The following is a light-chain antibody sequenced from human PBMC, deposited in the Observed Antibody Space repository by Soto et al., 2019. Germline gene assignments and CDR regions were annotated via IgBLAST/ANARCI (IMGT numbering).Light chain of an antibody. V-gene: IGLV1-40*01. CDR3: QSYDSSLSAHV. CDR2: GNS. Sequence: QSVLTQPPSVSGAPGQRVTISCTGSSSNIGAGYDVHWYQQLPGTAPKLLLYGNSNRPSGVPDRFSGSKSGTSASLAITGLQAEDEADYYCQSYDSSLSAHVFGTGTKVTVL. CDR1: SSNIGAGYD. J-gene: IGLJ1*01.